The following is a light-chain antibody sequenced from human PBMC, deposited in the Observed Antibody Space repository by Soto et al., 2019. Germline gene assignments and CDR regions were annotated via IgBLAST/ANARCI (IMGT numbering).Light chain of an antibody. V-gene: IGKV3-20*01. CDR3: QQYGSSPLT. J-gene: IGKJ4*01. CDR2: GAS. Sequence: EIVLTQSPGTLSLSPGERATLSCRASQSVSSSYLAWYQQKPAQAPRLLIYGASSRATGIPDRFSGSGSGTEFTLTISRLEPEDFAVYYCQQYGSSPLTFGGGTKVEIK. CDR1: QSVSSSY.